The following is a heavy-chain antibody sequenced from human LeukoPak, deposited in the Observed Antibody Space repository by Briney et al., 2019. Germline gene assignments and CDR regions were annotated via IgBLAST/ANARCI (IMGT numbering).Heavy chain of an antibody. V-gene: IGHV3-30*18. CDR3: AKGALRFLEWLSTDLDY. D-gene: IGHD3-3*01. CDR1: GLTFSSYG. Sequence: GGSLRLSCAASGLTFSSYGMHWVRQAPGKGLEWVAVISYDGSNKYYADSVKGRFTISRDNSKNTLYLQMNSLRAEDTAVYYCAKGALRFLEWLSTDLDYWGQGTLVTVSS. J-gene: IGHJ4*02. CDR2: ISYDGSNK.